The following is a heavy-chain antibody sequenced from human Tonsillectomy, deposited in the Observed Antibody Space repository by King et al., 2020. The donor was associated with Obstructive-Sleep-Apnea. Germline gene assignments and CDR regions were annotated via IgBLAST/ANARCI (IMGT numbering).Heavy chain of an antibody. CDR1: VGSIGSYY. V-gene: IGHV4-59*01. CDR3: ARTLSIAAAGTGWYFDL. J-gene: IGHJ2*01. CDR2: IYYSGGT. D-gene: IGHD6-13*01. Sequence: QLQESGPGLVKPSETLSLTCTGSVGSIGSYYLSWIRPPPGKGLEGIWYIYYSGGTNYNPSLKSRVTISVDTPKNQFSLKLSSVTAADTAVYYCARTLSIAAAGTGWYFDLWGRGTLVTVSS.